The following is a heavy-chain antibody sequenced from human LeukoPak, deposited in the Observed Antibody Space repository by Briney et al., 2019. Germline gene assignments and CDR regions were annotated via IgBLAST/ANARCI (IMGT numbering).Heavy chain of an antibody. CDR3: AKVGGGYYYGSGSPPY. CDR2: ISSSGGTT. V-gene: IGHV3-23*01. Sequence: GGSLRLSCAASGFTFSSYSMNWVRQAPGKGLEWVSSISSSGGTTYYADPVKGRFTISRDNSKNTLYLEMNSLRAEDTAIYYCAKVGGGYYYGSGSPPYWGQGTLVTVSS. CDR1: GFTFSSYS. J-gene: IGHJ4*02. D-gene: IGHD3-10*01.